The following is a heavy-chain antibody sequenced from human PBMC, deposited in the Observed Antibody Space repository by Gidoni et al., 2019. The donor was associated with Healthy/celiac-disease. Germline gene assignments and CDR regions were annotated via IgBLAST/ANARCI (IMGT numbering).Heavy chain of an antibody. V-gene: IGHV4-59*01. CDR3: ARGSRALWYFDL. Sequence: QVQLQESGPGLVKPSETLSLTCTVSGGSISSYYWSWIRQPPGKGLEWIGYIYYSGSTNYNPSLKSRVTISVDTSKNQFSLKLSSVTAADTAVYYCARGSRALWYFDLWGRGTLVTVSS. CDR2: IYYSGST. J-gene: IGHJ2*01. CDR1: GGSISSYY.